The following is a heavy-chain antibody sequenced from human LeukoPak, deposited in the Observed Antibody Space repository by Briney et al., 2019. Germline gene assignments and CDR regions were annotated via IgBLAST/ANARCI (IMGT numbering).Heavy chain of an antibody. V-gene: IGHV3-48*01. CDR2: ISSSSSTI. D-gene: IGHD4-23*01. Sequence: GGSLRLSCAASGLSFSTYTMNWVRQAPGKGLEWVSYISSSSSTIYYADSVKGRFTISRDNSKNTLYLQMNSLRAEDTAVYYCARTDYGGNSVYYWGQGTLVTVSS. J-gene: IGHJ4*02. CDR3: ARTDYGGNSVYY. CDR1: GLSFSTYT.